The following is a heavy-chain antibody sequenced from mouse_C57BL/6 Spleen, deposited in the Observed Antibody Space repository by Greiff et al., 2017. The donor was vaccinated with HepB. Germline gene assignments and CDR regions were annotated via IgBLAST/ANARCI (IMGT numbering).Heavy chain of an antibody. CDR2: ISSGSSTI. CDR1: GFTFRDYG. J-gene: IGHJ4*01. CDR3: AREGPIYYDYPGAIDY. Sequence: DVKLVESGGGLVKPGGSLKLSCAASGFTFRDYGMHWVRQAPEKGLEWVAYISSGSSTIYYADTVKGRFTISRDNAKNTLFLQMTSLRSEDTAMYYWAREGPIYYDYPGAIDYWGQGTSVTVSS. D-gene: IGHD2-4*01. V-gene: IGHV5-17*01.